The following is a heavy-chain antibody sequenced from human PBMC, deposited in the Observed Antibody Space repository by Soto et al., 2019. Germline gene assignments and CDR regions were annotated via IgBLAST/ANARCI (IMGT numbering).Heavy chain of an antibody. CDR2: INHSRST. CDR3: ARGWGRIFDY. D-gene: IGHD7-27*01. Sequence: QVQLQQWGAGLLKPSETLSLTCAVYGGSFSGYYWSWIRQPPGKGLEWIGEINHSRSTNYNPSLKSRVTRSVYTSQNRFSLKLSSVTAADTAVYYCARGWGRIFDYWGQGTLVTVSS. CDR1: GGSFSGYY. V-gene: IGHV4-34*01. J-gene: IGHJ4*02.